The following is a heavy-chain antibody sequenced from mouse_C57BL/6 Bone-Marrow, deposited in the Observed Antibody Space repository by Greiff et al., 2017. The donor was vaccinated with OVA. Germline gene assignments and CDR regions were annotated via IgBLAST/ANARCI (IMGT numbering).Heavy chain of an antibody. J-gene: IGHJ2*01. V-gene: IGHV1-64*01. D-gene: IGHD2-2*01. CDR2: IPPNSGST. CDR3: ARCVGYPFDY. Sequence: QVQLQQPGAELVKPGASVKLSCKASGYTFTSYWMHWVKQRPGQGLEWIGMIPPNSGSTNYNEKFKSKATLTVDKSSSTAYMQLSRLTSEDSAVYYCARCVGYPFDYWGQGTTLTVSS. CDR1: GYTFTSYW.